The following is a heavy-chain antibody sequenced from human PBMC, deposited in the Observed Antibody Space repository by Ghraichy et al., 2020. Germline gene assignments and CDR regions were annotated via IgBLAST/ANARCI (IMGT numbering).Heavy chain of an antibody. CDR1: GGSISSYY. CDR2: IYYSGST. Sequence: SETLSLTCTVSGGSISSYYWSWILPPPGKGLDWIGYIYYSGSTNYNPSLTSPVTISVDTSKNQFSLKLSSVTAADTAVDYCARMLISYYGLDVWGQGTTVTGSS. D-gene: IGHD3/OR15-3a*01. V-gene: IGHV4-59*01. J-gene: IGHJ6*02. CDR3: ARMLISYYGLDV.